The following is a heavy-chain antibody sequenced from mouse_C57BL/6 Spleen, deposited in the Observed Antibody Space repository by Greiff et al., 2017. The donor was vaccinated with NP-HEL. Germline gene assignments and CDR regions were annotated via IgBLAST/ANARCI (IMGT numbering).Heavy chain of an antibody. Sequence: QVQLQQPGAELVKPGASVKLSCKASGYTFTSYWMHWVKQRPGQGLAWIGMIHPNSGSTNYNEKFKSKATLTVDKSSSTAYMQLSSLTSEDSAVYYCARCDYGPFDDWGQGTTLTVSS. CDR2: IHPNSGST. CDR3: ARCDYGPFDD. CDR1: GYTFTSYW. D-gene: IGHD1-1*01. V-gene: IGHV1-64*01. J-gene: IGHJ2*01.